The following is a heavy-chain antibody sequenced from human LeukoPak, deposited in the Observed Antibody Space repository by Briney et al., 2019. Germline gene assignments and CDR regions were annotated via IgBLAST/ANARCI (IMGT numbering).Heavy chain of an antibody. V-gene: IGHV3-74*01. J-gene: IGHJ3*02. D-gene: IGHD2-15*01. CDR2: INSDGSST. CDR3: ARDAEELKYCSGGSCYLAAFDI. CDR1: GFTFSSYW. Sequence: PGGSLRLSCAASGFTFSSYWMHWVRQAPGKGLVWVSRINSDGSSTSYADSVKGRFTISRDNAKNTLYLQMNSLRAEDTAVYYCARDAEELKYCSGGSCYLAAFDIWGQGTMVTVSS.